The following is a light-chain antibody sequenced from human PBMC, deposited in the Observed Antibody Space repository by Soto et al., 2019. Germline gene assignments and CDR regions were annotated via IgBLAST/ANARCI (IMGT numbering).Light chain of an antibody. CDR2: TTS. V-gene: IGKV1-39*01. CDR1: QSISYY. J-gene: IGKJ2*01. Sequence: DIQMTQSPSSLSASVGDGVTITCRASQSISYYLNWYQQKPGKAPKLLIYTTSNLQTGVPSRFSGSGSGTDFTLTISSLQPEDFATDYCQQSYSAPYTFGQGTKLEIK. CDR3: QQSYSAPYT.